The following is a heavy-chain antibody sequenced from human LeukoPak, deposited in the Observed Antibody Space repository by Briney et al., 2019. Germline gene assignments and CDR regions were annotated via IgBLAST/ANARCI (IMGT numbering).Heavy chain of an antibody. CDR3: AKDEASVWGSYRIDAFDI. Sequence: GGSLRLSCAASGFTFSSYDMSWVRQAPGKGLEWVAVISYDGSNKYYADSVKGRFTISRDNSKNTLYLQMNSLRAEDTAVYYCAKDEASVWGSYRIDAFDIWGQGTMVTVSS. V-gene: IGHV3-30*18. CDR2: ISYDGSNK. J-gene: IGHJ3*02. D-gene: IGHD3-16*02. CDR1: GFTFSSYD.